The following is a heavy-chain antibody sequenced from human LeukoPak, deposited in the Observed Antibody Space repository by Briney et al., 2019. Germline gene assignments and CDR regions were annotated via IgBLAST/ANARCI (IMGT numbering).Heavy chain of an antibody. V-gene: IGHV3-30*02. CDR3: AKDQQGDDAFDI. CDR1: GFTFSSYG. CDR2: IRYDGSNK. D-gene: IGHD3-10*01. J-gene: IGHJ3*02. Sequence: PGGSLRLSCAASGFTFSSYGMHWVRQDPGKGLEWVAFIRYDGSNKYYADSVKGRFTISRDNSKNTLYLQMNSLRAEDTAVYYCAKDQQGDDAFDIWGQGTMVTVSS.